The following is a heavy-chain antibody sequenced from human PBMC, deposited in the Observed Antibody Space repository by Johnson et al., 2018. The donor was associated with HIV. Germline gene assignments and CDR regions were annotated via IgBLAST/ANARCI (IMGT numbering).Heavy chain of an antibody. CDR1: GFTFSTYA. V-gene: IGHV3-7*01. J-gene: IGHJ3*02. CDR2: IKQDGSEK. CDR3: AREGDGYNYDAFDS. D-gene: IGHD5-24*01. Sequence: VQLVESGGGLVQPGGSLRLSCAASGFTFSTYAMHWVRQAPGKGLEWVANIKQDGSEKYYVDSVKGRFTISRDNAKNSLYLQMNSLRAEDTAVYYCAREGDGYNYDAFDSWGQGTMVTVSS.